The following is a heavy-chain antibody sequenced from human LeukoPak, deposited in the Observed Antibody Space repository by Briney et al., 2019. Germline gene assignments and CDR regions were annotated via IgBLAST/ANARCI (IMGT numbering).Heavy chain of an antibody. CDR2: SYYSGST. J-gene: IGHJ4*02. Sequence: TSETLSLTCTVSGGSISSYYWSWIRQPPGKGLEWIAYSYYSGSTNYNPSLKSRVTISVDTSKNQFSLKLSSVTAADTAVYYCARGYYDSSGYYYFDYWGQGTLVTASS. CDR3: ARGYYDSSGYYYFDY. CDR1: GGSISSYY. V-gene: IGHV4-59*01. D-gene: IGHD3-22*01.